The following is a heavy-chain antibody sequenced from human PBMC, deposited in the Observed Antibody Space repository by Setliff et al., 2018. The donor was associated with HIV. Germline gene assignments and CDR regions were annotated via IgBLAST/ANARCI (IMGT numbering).Heavy chain of an antibody. CDR1: GGSISSGTDF. V-gene: IGHV4-61*02. CDR3: AREPAAGAYYFDY. CDR2: IYTSGCT. J-gene: IGHJ4*02. Sequence: PSETLSLTCSVSGGSISSGTDFWSWIRQPAGKGLEWIGRIYTSGCTKYNPSLDSRVTISVDTSKNQFSLNLRSVTAADTAVYYCAREPAAGAYYFDYWGQGTLGTVSS. D-gene: IGHD6-13*01.